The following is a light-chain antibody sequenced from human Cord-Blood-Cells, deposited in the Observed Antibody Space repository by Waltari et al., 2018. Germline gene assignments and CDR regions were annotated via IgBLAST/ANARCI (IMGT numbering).Light chain of an antibody. V-gene: IGKV3-20*01. Sequence: EIVLTQSPGTLSLSPGVRATLSCRASQSVSSSYLAWYQQKPGQAPRLLIYGASSRATGIPDRFRGSGSGTDFTRTISRLEPEDFAVYYCQQYGSSPEFTFGPGTKVDIK. CDR2: GAS. CDR3: QQYGSSPEFT. J-gene: IGKJ3*01. CDR1: QSVSSSY.